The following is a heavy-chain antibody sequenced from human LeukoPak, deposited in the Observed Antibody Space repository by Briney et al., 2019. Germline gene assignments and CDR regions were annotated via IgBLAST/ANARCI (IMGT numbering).Heavy chain of an antibody. CDR1: GFTFSSYG. Sequence: GRSLRLSCAASGFTFSSYGMHWVRQAPGKGLEWVAVISYDGSNKYYADSVRGRFTISRDNSKNTLYLQMNSLRAEDTAVYYCARVNVGGDLGYWGQGTLVTVSS. J-gene: IGHJ4*02. D-gene: IGHD2-21*02. CDR2: ISYDGSNK. CDR3: ARVNVGGDLGY. V-gene: IGHV3-30*03.